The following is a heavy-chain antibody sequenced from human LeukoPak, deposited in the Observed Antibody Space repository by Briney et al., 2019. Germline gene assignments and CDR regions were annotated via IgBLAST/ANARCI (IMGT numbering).Heavy chain of an antibody. CDR3: AAGSRSVYYYMDV. Sequence: SETLSLTCTVSGGSISSHYWSWIRQPPGKGLEWIGYIYYSGSTNYNPSLKSRVTISVDTSKNQFSLKLSSVTAADTAVYYCAAGSRSVYYYMDVWGKGTTVTVSS. J-gene: IGHJ6*03. CDR2: IYYSGST. CDR1: GGSISSHY. V-gene: IGHV4-59*11.